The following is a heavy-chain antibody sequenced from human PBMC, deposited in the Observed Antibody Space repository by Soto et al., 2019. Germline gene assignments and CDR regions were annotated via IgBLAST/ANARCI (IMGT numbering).Heavy chain of an antibody. D-gene: IGHD6-19*01. CDR3: ASDRPGSQYYFDH. J-gene: IGHJ4*02. V-gene: IGHV3-74*01. Sequence: GGSLRHRKSASAFTFRPEWKHLCRQAPGKGLVWVSRINTDGSGTSYADSVKGRFTISRDNAKNTLYLQMNSLRAEDTAMYYCASDRPGSQYYFDHWGQGNMVIVSS. CDR2: INTDGSGT. CDR1: AFTFRPEW.